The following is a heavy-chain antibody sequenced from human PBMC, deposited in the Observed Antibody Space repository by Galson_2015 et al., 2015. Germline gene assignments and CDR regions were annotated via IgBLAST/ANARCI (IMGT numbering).Heavy chain of an antibody. CDR2: TYYRSKWYN. J-gene: IGHJ5*02. V-gene: IGHV6-1*01. CDR1: GDSVSSNSAA. D-gene: IGHD3-22*01. CDR3: ARQAGSGYYYGRGWFDP. Sequence: CAISGDSVSSNSAAWNWIRHSPSRGLEWLGRTYYRSKWYNDYAVSVKSRITINPDTSKNQFSLQLNSVTPEDTAVYYCARQAGSGYYYGRGWFDPWGQGTLVTVSS.